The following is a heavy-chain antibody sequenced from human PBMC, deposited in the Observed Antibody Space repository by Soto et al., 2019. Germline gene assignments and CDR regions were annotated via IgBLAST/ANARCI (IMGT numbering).Heavy chain of an antibody. J-gene: IGHJ6*03. Sequence: SETLSLTCAVYGGSFSGYYWSWIRQPPGKGLEWIGEINRSGSTNYNPSLKSRVTISVDTSKNQFSLKLSSVTAADTAVYYCARGGVVLLTYYYYYMDVWGKGTTVTVSS. CDR3: ARGGVVLLTYYYYYMDV. D-gene: IGHD1-26*01. V-gene: IGHV4-34*01. CDR1: GGSFSGYY. CDR2: INRSGST.